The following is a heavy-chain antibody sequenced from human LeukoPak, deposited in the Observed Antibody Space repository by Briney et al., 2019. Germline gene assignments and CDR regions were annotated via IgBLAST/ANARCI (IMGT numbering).Heavy chain of an antibody. D-gene: IGHD5-12*01. CDR3: AREFGHDRWYFDY. J-gene: IGHJ4*02. V-gene: IGHV3-53*05. CDR2: IYSGGST. Sequence: PGGSLRLSCAASGFTVSSNYMSWVRQAPGKGLEWVSVIYSGGSTYYADSVKGRFTISRDNSLNTLHLQMNSLRTGDTAVYYCAREFGHDRWYFDYWGQGALVTVSS. CDR1: GFTVSSNY.